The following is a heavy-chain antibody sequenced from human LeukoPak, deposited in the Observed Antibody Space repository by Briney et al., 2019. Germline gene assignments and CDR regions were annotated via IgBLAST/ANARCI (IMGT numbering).Heavy chain of an antibody. CDR2: ISGYNGNT. J-gene: IGHJ3*02. V-gene: IGHV1-18*01. CDR1: GYTFTSYG. Sequence: ASVKVSCKASGYTFTSYGISWVRQAPGQGLEWLGWISGYNGNTKYVQKLQGRVTMTTDTSTSTGYMELRSLRSDDTAVYYCAREWLQPRGSDAFDIWGRGTMVTVSS. CDR3: AREWLQPRGSDAFDI. D-gene: IGHD5-24*01.